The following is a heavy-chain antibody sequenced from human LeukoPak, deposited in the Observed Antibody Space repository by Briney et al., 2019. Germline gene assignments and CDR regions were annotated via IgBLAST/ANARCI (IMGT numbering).Heavy chain of an antibody. D-gene: IGHD3-10*01. Sequence: SETLSLTCTVSGGSISSSRYYWGWIRQPPGEGLEWIGSVYYSGNTYYNPSLKSRVTISVDTSKNQFSLNLSSVTAADTAVYYCASMMYYDGSGSYYNPTYYSDYWGQGTLVTVSS. CDR1: GGSISSSRYY. CDR3: ASMMYYDGSGSYYNPTYYSDY. CDR2: VYYSGNT. J-gene: IGHJ4*02. V-gene: IGHV4-39*01.